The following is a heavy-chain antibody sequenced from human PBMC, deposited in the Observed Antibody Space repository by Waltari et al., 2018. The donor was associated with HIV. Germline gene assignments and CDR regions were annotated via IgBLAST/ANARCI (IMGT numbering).Heavy chain of an antibody. Sequence: QVQLVQSGAEVKKPGASVKVSCKASGYTFTGYYMPWVRQAPGQGRERMGWINPNSGGTNYAQKFQGWVTMTRDTSISTAYMELSRLRSDDTAVYYCARDLEVAGTLDYWGQGTLVTVSS. CDR3: ARDLEVAGTLDY. J-gene: IGHJ4*02. D-gene: IGHD6-19*01. CDR1: GYTFTGYY. V-gene: IGHV1-2*04. CDR2: INPNSGGT.